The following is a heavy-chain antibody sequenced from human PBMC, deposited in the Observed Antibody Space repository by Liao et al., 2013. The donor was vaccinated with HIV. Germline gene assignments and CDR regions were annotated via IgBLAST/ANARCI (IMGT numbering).Heavy chain of an antibody. Sequence: QVQLQESGPGLVKPSQTLSLTCTVSGGSISSGSYYWSWIRQPAGKGLEWIGRIYTSGSTNYNPSLKSRVTISVDTSKNQFSLKLSSVTAADTAVYYCARAKGSMEQLVSTTFDYWGQGTLVTVSS. V-gene: IGHV4-61*02. CDR3: ARAKGSMEQLVSTTFDY. CDR1: GGSISSGSYY. D-gene: IGHD6-6*01. J-gene: IGHJ4*02. CDR2: IYTSGST.